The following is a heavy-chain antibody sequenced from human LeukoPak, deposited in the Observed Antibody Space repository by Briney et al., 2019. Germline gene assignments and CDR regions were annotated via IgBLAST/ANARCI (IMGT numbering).Heavy chain of an antibody. Sequence: SETLSLTCTVSGGSISSYYWSWIRQPPGKGLEWIGYIYYSGSTNYNPSLKSRVTISVDTSKNQFSLKLSSVTAADTAVYYCARGRHYYGSGSFLVWGQGTLVTVSS. V-gene: IGHV4-59*01. CDR3: ARGRHYYGSGSFLV. CDR1: GGSISSYY. J-gene: IGHJ4*02. CDR2: IYYSGST. D-gene: IGHD3-10*01.